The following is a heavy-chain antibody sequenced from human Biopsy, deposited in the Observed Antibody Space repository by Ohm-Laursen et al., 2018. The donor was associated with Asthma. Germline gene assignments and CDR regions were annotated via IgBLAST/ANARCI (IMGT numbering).Heavy chain of an antibody. D-gene: IGHD6-19*01. V-gene: IGHV1-69*01. Sequence: SSVKASCKAPGGTFTNFAICGGRQATGQGLECLGGIMTVFGTTNYAQKFQGRATITADDSTSTASTEVTSLRSEDTAIYYCARCQVGYSSGWSLLLKKIYYSGMDVWGQGTAVTVSS. CDR2: IMTVFGTT. CDR1: GGTFTNFA. CDR3: ARCQVGYSSGWSLLLKKIYYSGMDV. J-gene: IGHJ6*02.